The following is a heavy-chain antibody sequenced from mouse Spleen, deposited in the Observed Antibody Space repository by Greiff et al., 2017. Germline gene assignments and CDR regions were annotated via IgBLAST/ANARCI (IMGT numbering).Heavy chain of an antibody. V-gene: IGHV1-50*01. CDR3: ARGGGRSSYWYFDV. CDR2: IDPSDSYS. J-gene: IGHJ1*01. Sequence: QVQLQQPGAELVKPGASVKLSCKASGYTFTSYWMQWVKQSPGQGLEWIGEIDPSDSYSYSNQKFKGKATLTVDTSSSTAYMQLSSLTSEYSAVYYSARGGGRSSYWYFDVWGAGTTVTVSA. D-gene: IGHD1-1*01. CDR1: GYTFTSYW.